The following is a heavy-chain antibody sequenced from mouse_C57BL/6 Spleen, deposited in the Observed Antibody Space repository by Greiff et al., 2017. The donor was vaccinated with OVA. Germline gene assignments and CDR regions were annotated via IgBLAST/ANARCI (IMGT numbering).Heavy chain of an antibody. CDR3: AREGGSSYFLAMDY. CDR1: GFTFSDYY. V-gene: IGHV5-16*01. CDR2: INYDGSST. D-gene: IGHD1-1*01. Sequence: EVKLVESEGGLVQPGSSTKLSCTASGFTFSDYYMAWVRQVPEKGLEWVANINYDGSSTYYLDSLKSRFIISRDNAKNILYLQMSSLKSEDTATYYCAREGGSSYFLAMDYWGQGTSVTVSS. J-gene: IGHJ4*01.